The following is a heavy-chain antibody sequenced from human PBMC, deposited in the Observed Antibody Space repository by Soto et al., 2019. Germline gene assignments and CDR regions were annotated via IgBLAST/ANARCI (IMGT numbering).Heavy chain of an antibody. CDR3: ARSATGTMNAFDI. CDR1: VYTFTGYY. J-gene: IGHJ3*02. D-gene: IGHD1-7*01. Sequence: GXSVKVSCKASVYTFTGYYMHWVRQAPGQGLEWMGWINPNSGGTNYAQKFQGWVTMTRDTSISTAYMELSRLRSDDTAVYYCARSATGTMNAFDIWGQGTMVTVSS. V-gene: IGHV1-2*04. CDR2: INPNSGGT.